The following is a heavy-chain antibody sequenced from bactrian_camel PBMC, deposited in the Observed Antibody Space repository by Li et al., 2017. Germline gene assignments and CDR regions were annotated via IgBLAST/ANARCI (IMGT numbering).Heavy chain of an antibody. CDR2: INPDGSGS. CDR1: GFAFADAG. Sequence: HVQLVESGGGSVQTGGSLTLSCTASGFAFADAGMGWYRQAPGKGLEWVSYINPDGSGSNYADSVHGRFTISRDNAKNTVYLQMTSLKSEDTALYYCAAVRYGGTWYPLCRARSADFGYWGQGTQVTVS. J-gene: IGHJ6*01. V-gene: IGHV3S7*01. CDR3: AAVRYGGTWYPLCRARSADFGY. D-gene: IGHD6*01.